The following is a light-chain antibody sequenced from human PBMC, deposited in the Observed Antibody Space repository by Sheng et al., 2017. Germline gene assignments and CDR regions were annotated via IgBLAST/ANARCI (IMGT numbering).Light chain of an antibody. CDR3: LQDYNYPFT. Sequence: IQVTQSPSSLSASVGDRVTITCRASQGIRNGLAWFQQKPGKAPKLLIYAASSLQGGVPSRFSGSGSGTDFTLTISSLQPEDFATYYCLQDYNYPFTFGPGTKVDIK. CDR2: AAS. J-gene: IGKJ3*01. CDR1: QGIRNG. V-gene: IGKV1-6*01.